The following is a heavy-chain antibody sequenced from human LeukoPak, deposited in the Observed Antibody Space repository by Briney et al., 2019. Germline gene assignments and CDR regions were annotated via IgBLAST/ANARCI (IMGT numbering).Heavy chain of an antibody. CDR2: INHSGST. CDR3: ATTPNPNYFDY. V-gene: IGHV4-34*01. CDR1: GGSFSGYY. J-gene: IGHJ4*02. Sequence: SETLSLTCAVYGGSFSGYYWSWIRQPPGKGLEWIGEINHSGSTNYNPSLKSRVTISVDTSKSQFSLRLSSVTAADTAVYYCATTPNPNYFDYWGQGALVTVSS.